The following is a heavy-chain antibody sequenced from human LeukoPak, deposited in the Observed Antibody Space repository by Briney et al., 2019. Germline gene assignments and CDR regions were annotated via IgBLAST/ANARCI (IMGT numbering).Heavy chain of an antibody. D-gene: IGHD1-26*01. J-gene: IGHJ6*02. CDR3: ARVSRWERTYYYYGMDV. Sequence: ASVKVSCKASGGTFSSYAISWVRQAPGQGLEWMGRIIPILGIANYAQKFQGRVTITADKSTSTAYMELSSLRSEDTAVYYCARVSRWERTYYYYGMDVWGQGTTVTVSS. CDR1: GGTFSSYA. V-gene: IGHV1-69*04. CDR2: IIPILGIA.